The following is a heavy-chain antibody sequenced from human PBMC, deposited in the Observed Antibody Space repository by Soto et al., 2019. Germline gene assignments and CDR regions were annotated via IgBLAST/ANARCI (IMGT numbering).Heavy chain of an antibody. CDR3: AKDRVTYGSGSYPDY. CDR1: GFTFSNYA. CDR2: ISGSGGST. Sequence: EVQLLESGGGLVQPGGSLRLSCEASGFTFSNYAMTWVRQAPGKGLEWVSAISGSGGSTYYADSVKGRFTISRDNSKNTLYLKMNRLRAEDTAVYYCAKDRVTYGSGSYPDYWGQGTLVTVSS. V-gene: IGHV3-23*01. D-gene: IGHD3-10*01. J-gene: IGHJ4*02.